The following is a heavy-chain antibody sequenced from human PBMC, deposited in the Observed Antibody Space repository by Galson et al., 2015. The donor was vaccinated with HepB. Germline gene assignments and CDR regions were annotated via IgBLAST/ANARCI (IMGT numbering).Heavy chain of an antibody. D-gene: IGHD4-17*01. CDR2: ISSSSSYT. CDR3: ARESDTVTTPRYIDY. Sequence: SLRLSCAASGFTFSDYYMSWIRQAPGKGLEWVSYISSSSSYTNYADSVKGRLTISSDNAKNSLYLQMNSLRAEDTAVYYCARESDTVTTPRYIDYLCQGTLVTVSS. CDR1: GFTFSDYY. J-gene: IGHJ4*02. V-gene: IGHV3-11*05.